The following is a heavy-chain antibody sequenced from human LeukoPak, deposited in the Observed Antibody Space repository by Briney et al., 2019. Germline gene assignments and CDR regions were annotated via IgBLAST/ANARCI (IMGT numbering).Heavy chain of an antibody. CDR1: GFTFTDHP. Sequence: GGSLRLSCVASGFTFTDHPMNWVRQAPGKGLEWASAISGSGGSTYYADSVKGRFTISRDNSKNTLYLQMNSLRAEDTAVYYCARDFRSGFPNWFDPWGQGALVTVSS. V-gene: IGHV3-23*01. CDR3: ARDFRSGFPNWFDP. D-gene: IGHD3-3*01. CDR2: ISGSGGST. J-gene: IGHJ5*02.